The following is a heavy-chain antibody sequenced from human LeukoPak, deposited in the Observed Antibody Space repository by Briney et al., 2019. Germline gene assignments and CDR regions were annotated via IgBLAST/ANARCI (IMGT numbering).Heavy chain of an antibody. CDR3: AKYAYNWNAPDGFDM. Sequence: GRSPRLSCRASRFSFSDYDMHWVRQAPGKGLEWVAVISYDGSRKHYGDSVKGRFTISRDNSESTLFLQMSSLRTDDTSLYFCAKYAYNWNAPDGFDMWGQGTMVIVSS. D-gene: IGHD1-1*01. V-gene: IGHV3-30*18. J-gene: IGHJ3*02. CDR1: RFSFSDYD. CDR2: ISYDGSRK.